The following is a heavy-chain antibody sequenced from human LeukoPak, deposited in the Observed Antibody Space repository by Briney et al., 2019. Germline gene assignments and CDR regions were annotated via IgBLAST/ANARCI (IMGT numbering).Heavy chain of an antibody. CDR3: ARYNRNWDLDY. Sequence: GGSLRLSCAASGFTVDSKYMTWVRQAPGKGLEWVSVIYNGGGSEYAESVKGRFIISRDSSKNTLHLHMNSLRAEDTAVYFCARYNRNWDLDYWGQGTLVTVSS. CDR1: GFTVDSKY. D-gene: IGHD1-7*01. J-gene: IGHJ4*02. CDR2: IYNGGGS. V-gene: IGHV3-66*01.